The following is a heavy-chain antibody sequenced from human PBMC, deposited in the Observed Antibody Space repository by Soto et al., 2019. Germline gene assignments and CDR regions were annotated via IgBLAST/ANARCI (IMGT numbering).Heavy chain of an antibody. CDR1: GYTFTSYG. D-gene: IGHD3-22*01. CDR3: ARDLDSSGYYSHFDY. V-gene: IGHV1-18*01. Sequence: WASVKVSCKASGYTFTSYGISWVRQAPGQGLEWMGWISAYNGNTNYAQKLQGRVTMTTDTSTSTAYMELRSLRSDDTAVYYCARDLDSSGYYSHFDYWGQGTLVTVSS. CDR2: ISAYNGNT. J-gene: IGHJ4*02.